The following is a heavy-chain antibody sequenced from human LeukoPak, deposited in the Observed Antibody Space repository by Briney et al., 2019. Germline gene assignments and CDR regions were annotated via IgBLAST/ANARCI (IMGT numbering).Heavy chain of an antibody. CDR1: GITFSSYW. CDR3: AKDLYQVLPQMGFGP. Sequence: PGGSLRLSCGASGITFSSYWMHWVRQAPGKGLVWVSRINRDGSSTSYADSVKGRFTISRDNSKDTLFLQMNSLTAEDTAIYYCAKDLYQVLPQMGFGPWGQGTLVTVSS. V-gene: IGHV3-74*01. J-gene: IGHJ5*02. D-gene: IGHD2-2*02. CDR2: INRDGSST.